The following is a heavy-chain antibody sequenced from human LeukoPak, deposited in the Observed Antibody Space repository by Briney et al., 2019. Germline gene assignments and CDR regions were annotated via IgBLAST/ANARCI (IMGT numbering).Heavy chain of an antibody. J-gene: IGHJ4*02. CDR1: GGSISSHY. Sequence: SETLSLTCTVSGGSISSHYWSWIRQPPGKGLEWIGYVYYSGSTNYNPSLKSRVTISVDTSKNQFSLKLTSVTAADTAVYYCARGDSGSFSQFDCWGQGTLVTVSS. CDR2: VYYSGST. D-gene: IGHD1-26*01. V-gene: IGHV4-59*11. CDR3: ARGDSGSFSQFDC.